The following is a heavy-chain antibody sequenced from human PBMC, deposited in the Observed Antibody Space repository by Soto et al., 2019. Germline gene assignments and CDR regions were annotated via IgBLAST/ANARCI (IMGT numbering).Heavy chain of an antibody. Sequence: ASVKVSCKASGYNFGDYYIHWVRQAPGQGLEWLGWINPNSGGTNYAQKFQGWVTMTRDTSISTACMELSRLRSDDTGVYYCARDGGYSYDTGAPYYYYGMDVWGQGTTVTVSS. CDR3: ARDGGYSYDTGAPYYYYGMDV. J-gene: IGHJ6*02. V-gene: IGHV1-2*04. CDR2: INPNSGGT. CDR1: GYNFGDYY. D-gene: IGHD5-18*01.